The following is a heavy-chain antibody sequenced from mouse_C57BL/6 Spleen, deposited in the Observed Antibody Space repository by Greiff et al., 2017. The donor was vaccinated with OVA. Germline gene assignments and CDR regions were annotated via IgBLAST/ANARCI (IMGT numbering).Heavy chain of an antibody. CDR1: GFTFSDYG. CDR2: ISSGSSTI. Sequence: EVKLVESGGGLVKPGGSLKLSCAASGFTFSDYGMPWVRQAPEKGLEWVAYISSGSSTIYYADTVKGRFTISRDNAKNTLFLQRTSLRSEDTAMYYCAGEDWDGAWFAYWGQGTLVTVSA. CDR3: AGEDWDGAWFAY. D-gene: IGHD4-1*01. J-gene: IGHJ3*01. V-gene: IGHV5-17*01.